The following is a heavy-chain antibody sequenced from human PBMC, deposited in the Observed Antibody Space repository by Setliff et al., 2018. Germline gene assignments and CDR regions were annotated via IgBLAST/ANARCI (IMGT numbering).Heavy chain of an antibody. Sequence: SCKASGYSLTRYYMHWVRQAPGQGLEWVSSSSTTGRYTFYADSVEGRFTVSRDNAKNSLSLQMNGLRAEDTSVYYCARDVFDFRTGQGGPWGQGTRVTVSS. CDR2: SSTTGRYT. CDR3: ARDVFDFRTGQGGP. V-gene: IGHV3-21*06. J-gene: IGHJ5*02. D-gene: IGHD3-3*01. CDR1: GYSLTRYY.